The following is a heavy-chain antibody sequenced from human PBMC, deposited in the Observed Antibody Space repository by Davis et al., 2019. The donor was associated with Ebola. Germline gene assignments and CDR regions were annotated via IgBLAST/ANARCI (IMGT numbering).Heavy chain of an antibody. CDR2: IYSSGST. CDR1: GGYISNYY. V-gene: IGHV4-4*07. J-gene: IGHJ5*02. D-gene: IGHD6-19*01. CDR3: ARGALPGRSGWFDP. Sequence: PSETLSLTCTVSGGYISNYYWNWIRQPAGKGLEWIGRIYSSGSTNYNPFLKSRVTMSVDTSKSQFSLKLSSVTAADTAVYYCARGALPGRSGWFDPWGQGSLVTVSS.